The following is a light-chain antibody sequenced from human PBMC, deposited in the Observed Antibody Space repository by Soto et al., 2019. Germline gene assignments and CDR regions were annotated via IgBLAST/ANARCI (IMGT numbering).Light chain of an antibody. CDR1: QSISSW. Sequence: IHRTHSPSTLSASVLYRVTITCRASQSISSWLAWYQQKPGKAPKLLIYKASSLESGVPSRFSGSGSGTEFTLTISSLQPDDFATYYCQQYNSFWTFGQGTKVDIK. V-gene: IGKV1-5*03. J-gene: IGKJ1*01. CDR3: QQYNSFWT. CDR2: KAS.